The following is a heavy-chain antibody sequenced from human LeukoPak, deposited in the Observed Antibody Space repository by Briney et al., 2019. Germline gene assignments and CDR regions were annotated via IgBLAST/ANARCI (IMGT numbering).Heavy chain of an antibody. CDR3: ASNRYYYDSSGYFY. V-gene: IGHV3-23*01. J-gene: IGHJ4*02. CDR2: ISGSGGST. Sequence: QTGGSLRLSCAASGFTFSSYAMSWVRQAPGKGLEWVSAISGSGGSTYYADSVKGRFTISRDNSKNTLYLQMNSLRAEDTAVYYCASNRYYYDSSGYFYWGQGTLVTVS. CDR1: GFTFSSYA. D-gene: IGHD3-22*01.